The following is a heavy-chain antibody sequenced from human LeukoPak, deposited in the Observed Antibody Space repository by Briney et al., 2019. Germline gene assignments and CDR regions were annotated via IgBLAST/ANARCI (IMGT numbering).Heavy chain of an antibody. D-gene: IGHD5-24*01. Sequence: SETLSLTCAVYGGSFSGYYWSWVRQPPGMGLEWIGEINYSASTNYNPSLKSRVTISVDTSKNQFSLKLSSVTAADTAVYYCARGRRDGYTGPWYFDLWGRGTLVTVSS. V-gene: IGHV4-34*01. J-gene: IGHJ2*01. CDR2: INYSAST. CDR3: ARGRRDGYTGPWYFDL. CDR1: GGSFSGYY.